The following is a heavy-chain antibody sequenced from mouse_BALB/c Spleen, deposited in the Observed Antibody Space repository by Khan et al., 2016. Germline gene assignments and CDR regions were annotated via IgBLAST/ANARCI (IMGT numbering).Heavy chain of an antibody. D-gene: IGHD2-10*02. Sequence: QVQLQQSGPELVRPGVSVKISCKGSGYTFTDYAMHWVKQSHAKSLEWIGVISTYSGNTNYNTKFKGKATMTVDKSSSTAYMYLAILTCEDSAIDYGARRGVTYGYAMDYGGQGTSVTVSS. V-gene: IGHV1S137*01. CDR2: ISTYSGNT. CDR1: GYTFTDYA. J-gene: IGHJ4*01. CDR3: ARRGVTYGYAMDY.